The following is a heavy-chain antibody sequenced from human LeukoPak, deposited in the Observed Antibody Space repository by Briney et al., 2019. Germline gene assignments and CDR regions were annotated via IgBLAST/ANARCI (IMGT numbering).Heavy chain of an antibody. J-gene: IGHJ5*02. CDR3: ARSSLMVREASFDP. V-gene: IGHV1-2*02. D-gene: IGHD3-10*01. CDR2: INHYSGGN. Sequence: GAAVKVSCKASGYTCTGYYMLGVRQAPRRERHGMGWINHYSGGNNYEQLFQGRVTMTRHTSISTAYMAVSSVRSDDTAVYYCARSSLMVREASFDPWGQGTLVTVSS. CDR1: GYTCTGYY.